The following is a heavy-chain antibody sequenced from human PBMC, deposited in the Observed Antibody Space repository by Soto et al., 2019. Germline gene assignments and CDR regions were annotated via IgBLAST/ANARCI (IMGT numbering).Heavy chain of an antibody. J-gene: IGHJ4*02. CDR3: AKDSSGWYQYFDY. CDR1: GFTFDDYA. Sequence: EVQLVESGGSLVQPGRSLRLSCAASGFTFDDYAMHWVRQAPGKGLEWVSGISWNSGSIGYADSVKGRFTISRDNAKNSLYLQMNSLRAEDTALYYGAKDSSGWYQYFDYWGQGTLVTVSS. V-gene: IGHV3-9*01. D-gene: IGHD6-19*01. CDR2: ISWNSGSI.